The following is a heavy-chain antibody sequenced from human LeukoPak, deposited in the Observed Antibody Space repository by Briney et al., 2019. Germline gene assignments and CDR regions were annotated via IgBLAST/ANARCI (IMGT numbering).Heavy chain of an antibody. J-gene: IGHJ4*02. D-gene: IGHD3-22*01. CDR2: IYYSGST. V-gene: IGHV4-59*06. Sequence: SETLSLTCTVSGGSISSYYWSWIRQPAGKGLEWIGYIYYSGSTYYNPSLKSRVTISVDTSKNQFSLKLSSVTAADTAVYYCASPTPNMIVPIWGQGTLVTVSS. CDR1: GGSISSYY. CDR3: ASPTPNMIVPI.